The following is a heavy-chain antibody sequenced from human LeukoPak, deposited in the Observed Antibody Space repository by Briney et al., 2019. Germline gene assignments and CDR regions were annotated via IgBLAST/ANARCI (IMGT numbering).Heavy chain of an antibody. V-gene: IGHV5-51*01. D-gene: IGHD6-6*01. CDR1: GYSFTSYW. CDR3: ARLEYSSSSGGYNWFDP. J-gene: IGHJ5*02. Sequence: GESLKISCKGSGYSFTSYWIGCVRQMPGKGLEWMGIIYPGDSDTRYSPSFQGQVTISADKSISTAYLQWSSLKASDTAMYYCARLEYSSSSGGYNWFDPWGQGTLVTVSS. CDR2: IYPGDSDT.